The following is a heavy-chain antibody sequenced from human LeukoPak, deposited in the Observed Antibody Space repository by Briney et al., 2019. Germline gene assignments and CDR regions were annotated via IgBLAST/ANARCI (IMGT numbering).Heavy chain of an antibody. J-gene: IGHJ4*02. CDR3: ARVGDYYGSDY. D-gene: IGHD3-10*01. CDR2: IYHSGST. V-gene: IGHV4-38-2*01. Sequence: PSETLSLTCAVSGYSISSGYYWGWIRPPPGKGLEWIGSIYHSGSTYYNPSLKRRVTISVDTSKNQFSLKLSSVTAADTAVYYCARVGDYYGSDYWGQGTLVTVSS. CDR1: GYSISSGYY.